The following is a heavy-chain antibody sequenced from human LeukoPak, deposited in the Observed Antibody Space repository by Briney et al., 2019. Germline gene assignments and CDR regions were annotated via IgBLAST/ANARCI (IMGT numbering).Heavy chain of an antibody. Sequence: PGGSLRLSCAASGFTFSSYAMSWVRQAPGKGLEWGSAISGSGGSTYYADSVKGRFTISRDNSKNTLYLQMNSLRAEDTAVYYCARGNSSSSWSLFDYWGQGTLVTVSS. J-gene: IGHJ4*02. V-gene: IGHV3-23*01. CDR3: ARGNSSSSWSLFDY. CDR1: GFTFSSYA. D-gene: IGHD6-6*01. CDR2: ISGSGGST.